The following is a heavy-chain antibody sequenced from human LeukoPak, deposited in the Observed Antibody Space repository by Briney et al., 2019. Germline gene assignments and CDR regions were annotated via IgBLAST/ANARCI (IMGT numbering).Heavy chain of an antibody. V-gene: IGHV3-30*03. CDR1: GFTFSSYG. D-gene: IGHD3-22*01. CDR3: ARKYYYDSSGSDAFDI. J-gene: IGHJ3*02. Sequence: GGSLRLSCAASGFTFSSYGVHWVRQAPGKGLEWVAVISNDGSNKYYADAVKGRFTISRDSSKDTLYLQMNSLRAEDTAVYYCARKYYYDSSGSDAFDIWGQGTMVTVSS. CDR2: ISNDGSNK.